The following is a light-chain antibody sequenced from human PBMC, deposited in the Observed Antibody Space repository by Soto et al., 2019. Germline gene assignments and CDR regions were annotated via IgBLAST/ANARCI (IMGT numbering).Light chain of an antibody. Sequence: WYQQKPGKAPTLLIYVASSLQSGVPSRFSGSGSGTEFTLTISSLQPYDFATYYCQQYNSYRTFGQGTKVDIK. CDR3: QQYNSYRT. J-gene: IGKJ1*01. V-gene: IGKV1-5*01. CDR2: VAS.